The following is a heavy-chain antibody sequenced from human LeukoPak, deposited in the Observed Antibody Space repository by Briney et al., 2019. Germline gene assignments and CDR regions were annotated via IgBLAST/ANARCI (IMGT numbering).Heavy chain of an antibody. CDR3: ARVSEQWLVLRYFDY. Sequence: SETLSFTCTVSGYSISSGYYWGWIRQPPGKGLEWIGSIYHSGSTYYNPSLKSRVTISVDTSKNQFSLKLSSVTAADTAVYYCARVSEQWLVLRYFDYWGQGTLVTASS. CDR2: IYHSGST. V-gene: IGHV4-38-2*02. D-gene: IGHD6-19*01. J-gene: IGHJ4*02. CDR1: GYSISSGYY.